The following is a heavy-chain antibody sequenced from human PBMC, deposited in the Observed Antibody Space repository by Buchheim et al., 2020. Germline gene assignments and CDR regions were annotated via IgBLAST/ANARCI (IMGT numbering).Heavy chain of an antibody. V-gene: IGHV3-33*01. CDR3: ARWAITGTFFDY. Sequence: QVQLVESGGGVVQPGRSLRLSCAASGFTFSSYGMHWVRQAPGKGLEWVAVIWYDGSNKYYADSVKGRFTISRANSKTTLYLQMNSLRAEDTAVYYCARWAITGTFFDYWGQGTL. D-gene: IGHD1-20*01. CDR1: GFTFSSYG. J-gene: IGHJ4*02. CDR2: IWYDGSNK.